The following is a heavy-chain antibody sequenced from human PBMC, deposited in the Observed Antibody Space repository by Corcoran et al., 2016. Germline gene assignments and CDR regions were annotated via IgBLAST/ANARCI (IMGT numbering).Heavy chain of an antibody. J-gene: IGHJ4*02. CDR1: GYTFTGYY. CDR2: INPNSGGT. Sequence: QVQLVQSGAEVKKPGASVKVSCKASGYTFTGYYMHWVRQAPGQGLEWMGWINPNSGGTNYAQKFQGRVTMTRDTSISTAYMELSRLRSYDTAVYYCARGNIVVVPAAPGIDFMPIDYWGQGTLVTVSS. V-gene: IGHV1-2*02. D-gene: IGHD2-2*01. CDR3: ARGNIVVVPAAPGIDFMPIDY.